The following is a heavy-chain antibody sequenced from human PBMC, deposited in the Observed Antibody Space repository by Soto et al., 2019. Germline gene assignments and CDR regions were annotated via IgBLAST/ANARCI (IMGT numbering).Heavy chain of an antibody. D-gene: IGHD5-12*01. CDR3: AREDVDIVATNRFDY. CDR2: ISSSSSYI. Sequence: GGSLRLSCAASGFTFSSYSMNWVRQAPGKGLEWVSSISSSSSYIYYADSVKGRFTITRDNAKNSLYLQMNSLRAEDTAVYYCAREDVDIVATNRFDYWGQGTLVTVSS. J-gene: IGHJ4*02. CDR1: GFTFSSYS. V-gene: IGHV3-21*01.